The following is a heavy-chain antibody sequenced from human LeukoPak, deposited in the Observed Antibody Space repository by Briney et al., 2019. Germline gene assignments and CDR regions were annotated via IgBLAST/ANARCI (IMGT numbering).Heavy chain of an antibody. D-gene: IGHD1-1*01. CDR3: ARDRVLAT. J-gene: IGHJ4*02. V-gene: IGHV4-59*01. CDR2: IYYSGST. Sequence: PSETLSLTCTVSGGSIFSYYWNWIRQPPGKGLEWIGYIYYSGSTNYNPSLKSRVTISIDSSKKKFSLKLNSVTAADTAVYYCARDRVLATWGQGTLVIVST. CDR1: GGSIFSYY.